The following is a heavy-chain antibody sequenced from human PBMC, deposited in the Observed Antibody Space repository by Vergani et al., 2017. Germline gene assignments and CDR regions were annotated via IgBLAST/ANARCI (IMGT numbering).Heavy chain of an antibody. J-gene: IGHJ5*02. V-gene: IGHV3-33*01. D-gene: IGHD3-16*01. CDR2: TSYDGNNK. Sequence: QVQLVESGGGVVQPGRSLRLSCAASGFTFNQYGMHWVRQAPGKGLEWVAVTSYDGNNKQYADSLKGRFTISRDNSKSTMYLQMNSLSVEDTGVYYCASDIRLRSNRFDPWGQGTLVTVSS. CDR1: GFTFNQYG. CDR3: ASDIRLRSNRFDP.